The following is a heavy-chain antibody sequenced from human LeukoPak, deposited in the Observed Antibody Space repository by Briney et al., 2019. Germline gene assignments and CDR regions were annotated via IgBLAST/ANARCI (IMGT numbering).Heavy chain of an antibody. CDR1: GFTFGDYA. J-gene: IGHJ4*02. Sequence: GGSLRLSCTASGFTFGDYAMSWFRQAPGKGLEWVGFIRSKAYGGTTEYAASVKGRFTISRDDSKSIAYLQMNSLKTEDTAVYYCARDATLRYCSGGSCYTGGFDYWGQGTLVTVSS. CDR3: ARDATLRYCSGGSCYTGGFDY. V-gene: IGHV3-49*03. CDR2: IRSKAYGGTT. D-gene: IGHD2-15*01.